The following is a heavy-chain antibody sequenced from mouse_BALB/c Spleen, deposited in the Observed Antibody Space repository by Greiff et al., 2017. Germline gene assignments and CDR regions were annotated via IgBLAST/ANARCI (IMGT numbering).Heavy chain of an antibody. CDR2: ISSGGGST. J-gene: IGHJ3*01. V-gene: IGHV5-12-1*01. CDR1: GFAFSSYD. Sequence: EVNVVESGGGLVKPGGSLKLSCAASGFAFSSYDMSWVRQTPEKRLEWVAYISSGGGSTYYPDTVKGRFTISRDNAKNTLYLQMSSLKSEDTAMYYCARGGWFAYWGQGTLVTVSA. CDR3: ARGGWFAY.